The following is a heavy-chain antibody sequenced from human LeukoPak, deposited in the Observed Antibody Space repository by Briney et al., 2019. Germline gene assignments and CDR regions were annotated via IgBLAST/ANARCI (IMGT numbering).Heavy chain of an antibody. Sequence: PSETLSLTCTVSGGSSSSHYWSWIRQPAGKGLEWIGRVYNSGSTNYNPSLESRVTMSMDTSKNQFSLKLSSVTAAVTAVYYCARETYNSGWYFDYWGQGTLVTVSS. CDR3: ARETYNSGWYFDY. CDR2: VYNSGST. V-gene: IGHV4-4*07. D-gene: IGHD6-19*01. J-gene: IGHJ4*02. CDR1: GGSSSSHY.